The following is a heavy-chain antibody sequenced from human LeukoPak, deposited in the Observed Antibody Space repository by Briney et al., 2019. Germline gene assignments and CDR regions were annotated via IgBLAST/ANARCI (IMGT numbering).Heavy chain of an antibody. CDR1: GFIFNHFA. Sequence: GGSLRLSCAASGFIFNHFAMHWIRQSPGKGLEWVALISHEGGTKNYADSIKGRFTVSRDNFQNTLFLQLNSLRPKDTSVYYCARDLAPPPTVIGPAVFDIWGKGTLVTVSS. J-gene: IGHJ3*02. D-gene: IGHD1-1*01. CDR2: ISHEGGTK. CDR3: ARDLAPPPTVIGPAVFDI. V-gene: IGHV3-30-3*01.